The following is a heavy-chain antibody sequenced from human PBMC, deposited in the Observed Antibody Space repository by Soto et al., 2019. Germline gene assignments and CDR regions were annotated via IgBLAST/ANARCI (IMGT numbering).Heavy chain of an antibody. D-gene: IGHD6-13*01. CDR1: GFTFSSYS. V-gene: IGHV3-23*01. Sequence: GGSLRLSCASSGFTFSSYSRSWVRQAPGKGLEWVSAISGSGGSTYYADSVKGRFTISRDNSKNTLYLQMNSLRAEDTAVYYCAKKAYSSSWYYFDYWGQGTLVTVSS. J-gene: IGHJ4*02. CDR3: AKKAYSSSWYYFDY. CDR2: ISGSGGST.